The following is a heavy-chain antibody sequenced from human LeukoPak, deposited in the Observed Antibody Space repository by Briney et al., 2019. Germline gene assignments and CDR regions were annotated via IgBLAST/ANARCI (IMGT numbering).Heavy chain of an antibody. CDR1: GGSISSYY. D-gene: IGHD3-10*01. CDR3: AARSGDY. J-gene: IGHJ4*02. V-gene: IGHV4-59*08. CDR2: IYYSGST. Sequence: PSETLSLTCTVSGGSISSYYWSWIRQPPGKGLEWIGYIYYSGSTNYNPSLKSRVTISVDTSKNQFSLKRSSVTAADTAVYYCAARSGDYWGQGTLVTVSS.